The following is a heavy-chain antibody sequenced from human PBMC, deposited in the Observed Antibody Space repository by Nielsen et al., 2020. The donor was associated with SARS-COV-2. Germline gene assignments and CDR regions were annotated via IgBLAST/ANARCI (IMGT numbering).Heavy chain of an antibody. CDR3: ARGPKKGKSSSSWLGV. D-gene: IGHD6-13*01. CDR2: MNPNSGNT. Sequence: ASVKVSCKASGYTFTSYDINWVRQATGQGLEWMGWMNPNSGNTGYAQKFQGRVTMTRNTSISTAYMELSSLRSEDTAVYYCARGPKKGKSSSSWLGVWGQGTTVTVSS. CDR1: GYTFTSYD. V-gene: IGHV1-8*01. J-gene: IGHJ6*02.